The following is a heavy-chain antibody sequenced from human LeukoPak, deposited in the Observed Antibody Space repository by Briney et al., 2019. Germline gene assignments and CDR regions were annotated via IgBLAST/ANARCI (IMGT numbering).Heavy chain of an antibody. CDR2: IYTSGST. Sequence: PSETLSLTCTVSGGSISSYYWSWIRQPAGKGLEWIGRIYTSGSTNYNPSLKSRVPMSVDMSQNQFSLKLGSVTAADTAVYYCARSSSGSAFDIWGQGTMVTVSS. J-gene: IGHJ3*02. CDR3: ARSSSGSAFDI. V-gene: IGHV4-4*07. D-gene: IGHD6-19*01. CDR1: GGSISSYY.